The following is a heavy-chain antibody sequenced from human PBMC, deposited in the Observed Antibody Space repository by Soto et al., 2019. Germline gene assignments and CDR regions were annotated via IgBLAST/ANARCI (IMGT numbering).Heavy chain of an antibody. J-gene: IGHJ4*02. D-gene: IGHD5-12*01. Sequence: SETLSLTFTVSGYSISAYSWSWFRQPPGKGLEWIGNIHYNGNTKYNPSLKSRVSMSVDTSKNQFSLRLISVTAADTAKYFCAREGKLGRWLQPLDFWGQGTLVTVSS. CDR2: IHYNGNT. V-gene: IGHV4-59*01. CDR1: GYSISAYS. CDR3: AREGKLGRWLQPLDF.